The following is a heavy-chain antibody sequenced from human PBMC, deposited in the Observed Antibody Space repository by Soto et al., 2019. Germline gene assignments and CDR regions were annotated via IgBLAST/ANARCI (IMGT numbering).Heavy chain of an antibody. J-gene: IGHJ5*02. Sequence: QLQLQESGPGLVKPSETLSLTCTVSGGSIISSSYYWGWIRQPPGKGLEWIGSIFYTGSIYYNPSLKSRVTIDVDTSKNQFSLKMSAVTAADTAVYYCARSPLLDLGVVLWFDPWGQGSLVTVSS. CDR2: IFYTGSI. V-gene: IGHV4-39*01. D-gene: IGHD3-16*01. CDR1: GGSIISSSYY. CDR3: ARSPLLDLGVVLWFDP.